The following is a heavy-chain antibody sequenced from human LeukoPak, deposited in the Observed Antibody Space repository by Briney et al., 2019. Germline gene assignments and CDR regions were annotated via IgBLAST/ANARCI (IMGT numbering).Heavy chain of an antibody. D-gene: IGHD3-10*01. CDR3: SRGTMVRGAPNWFDP. CDR1: GFMFSNYA. J-gene: IGHJ5*02. Sequence: GGSLRLSCRTSGFMFSNYAMNWVRQAPGKGLEWIGFIRSKAYGGTTEYAASVKGRFTISRDDSKSIAYLQMNSLKTEDTAVYYCSRGTMVRGAPNWFDPWGQGTLVTVSS. V-gene: IGHV3-49*04. CDR2: IRSKAYGGTT.